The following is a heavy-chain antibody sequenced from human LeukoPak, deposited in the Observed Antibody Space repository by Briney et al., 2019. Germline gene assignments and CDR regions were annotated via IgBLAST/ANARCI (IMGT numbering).Heavy chain of an antibody. J-gene: IGHJ4*02. Sequence: SQTLSLTCTVSGDSISSGDYYWSWIRQPAGTGLEWIGRISSSGSTNYNPSLKSRVTISVDTSKNQFSLKLSSVTAADTAVYYCARDSYYYGSGSSPLFDYWGQGTLVTVSS. CDR2: ISSSGST. D-gene: IGHD3-10*01. V-gene: IGHV4-61*02. CDR3: ARDSYYYGSGSSPLFDY. CDR1: GDSISSGDYY.